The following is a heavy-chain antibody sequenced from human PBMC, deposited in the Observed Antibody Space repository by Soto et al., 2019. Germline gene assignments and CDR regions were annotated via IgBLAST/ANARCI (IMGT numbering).Heavy chain of an antibody. J-gene: IGHJ4*02. CDR1: CGSIISYY. CDR3: ARGDIVATISDYYDSSGYYYDY. V-gene: IGHV4-59*01. Sequence: SETLSLTCTFSCGSIISYYWSWIRQPPGKGLEWIGYIYYSGSTNYNPSLKSRVTISVDTSKNQFSLKLSSVTAADTAVYYCARGDIVATISDYYDSSGYYYDYWGQGTLVTVSS. CDR2: IYYSGST. D-gene: IGHD3-22*01.